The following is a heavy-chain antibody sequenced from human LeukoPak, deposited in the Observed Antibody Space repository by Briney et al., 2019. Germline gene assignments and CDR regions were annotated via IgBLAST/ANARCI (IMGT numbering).Heavy chain of an antibody. CDR1: GYTLTELS. J-gene: IGHJ4*02. Sequence: ASVKVSCKVSGYTLTELSMHWVRQAPGKGREWMGGFDPEDGETIYAQKFQGRVTMTEDTSTDTAYMELSSLRSEDTAVYYCATGPNGVYSSGWHGDYWGQGTLVTVSS. D-gene: IGHD6-19*01. CDR3: ATGPNGVYSSGWHGDY. CDR2: FDPEDGET. V-gene: IGHV1-24*01.